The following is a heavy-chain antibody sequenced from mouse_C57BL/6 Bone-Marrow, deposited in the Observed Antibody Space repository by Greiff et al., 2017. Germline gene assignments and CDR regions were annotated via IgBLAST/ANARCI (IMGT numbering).Heavy chain of an antibody. V-gene: IGHV5-9*01. J-gene: IGHJ3*01. CDR3: ARQLFAY. CDR2: ISGGGGNT. CDR1: GFTFSSYT. Sequence: EVQVVESGGGLVKPGGSLKLSCAASGFTFSSYTMSWVRQTPEKRLEWVATISGGGGNTYYPDSVKGRFTISRDNAKNTLYLQMSSLRSEDTALYYCARQLFAYWGQGTLVTVSA.